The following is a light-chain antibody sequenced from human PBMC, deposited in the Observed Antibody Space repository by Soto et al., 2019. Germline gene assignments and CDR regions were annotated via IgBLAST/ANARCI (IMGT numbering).Light chain of an antibody. CDR1: QSVSSSY. CDR2: GAS. V-gene: IGKV3-20*01. J-gene: IGKJ5*01. Sequence: VVTQSPGTLSLSPGERANLSCRASQSVSSSYLAWYQQKPGQAPRLLIYGASSRAAGIPDRFSGSGSGKDFTLTISRLSQDDFPEYYSQRFGLLRTFGQGTRLEIK. CDR3: QRFGLLRT.